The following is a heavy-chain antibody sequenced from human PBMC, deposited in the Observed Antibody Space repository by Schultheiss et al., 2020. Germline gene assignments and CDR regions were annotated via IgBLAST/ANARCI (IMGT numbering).Heavy chain of an antibody. V-gene: IGHV4-4*07. CDR2: IYTSGST. CDR1: GGSISSYY. D-gene: IGHD3-22*01. CDR3: AKPRSRGYYYDSSGYFDY. Sequence: SETLSLTCTVSGGSISSYYWSWIRQPAGKGLEWIGRIYTSGSTNYNPSLKSRVTMSVDTSKNQFSLKLSSVTAEDTAVYYCAKPRSRGYYYDSSGYFDYWGQGTLVTVSA. J-gene: IGHJ4*02.